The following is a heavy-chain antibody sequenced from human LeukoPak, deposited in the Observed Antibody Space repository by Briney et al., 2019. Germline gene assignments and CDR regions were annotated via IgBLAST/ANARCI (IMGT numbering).Heavy chain of an antibody. CDR2: ISSSSSYI. CDR1: GFTFSSYS. D-gene: IGHD3-16*01. CDR3: ARVWAGYFYY. J-gene: IGHJ4*02. Sequence: TGGSLRLSCAASGFTFSSYSMNWVRQAPGKGLEWVSSISSSSSYIYYADSVKGRFTISRDNTKNSLYLQMNSLRAEDTAVYYCARVWAGYFYYWGQGTLVTVSS. V-gene: IGHV3-21*01.